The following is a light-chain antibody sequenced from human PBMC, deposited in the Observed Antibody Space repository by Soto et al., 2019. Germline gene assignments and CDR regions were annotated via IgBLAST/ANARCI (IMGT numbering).Light chain of an antibody. CDR1: NSDVGHYNY. V-gene: IGLV2-8*01. J-gene: IGLJ3*02. CDR2: EVN. CDR3: NSYGGSNNLV. Sequence: QSALIQPPSASGSPGQSVTISCTGTNSDVGHYNYVSWYQQHPGTAPKLILYEVNKRPSGVPDRFSGSKSGNTASLTVSGLQVEDEADYYCNSYGGSNNLVFGGGTKLTVL.